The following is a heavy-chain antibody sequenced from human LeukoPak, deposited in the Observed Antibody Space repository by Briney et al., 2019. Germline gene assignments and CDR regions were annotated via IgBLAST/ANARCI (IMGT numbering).Heavy chain of an antibody. CDR1: AFTFSSYW. V-gene: IGHV3-7*03. Sequence: GGSLRLSCAASAFTFSSYWMSWVRQAPGNGLEWVANIDQDGSDKYYVESMKGRITISRDTAKNSLYLQMNSLRAEDTAVYYCARDYYSYSRGSWAFDIWGQGTMVTVSS. D-gene: IGHD3-22*01. CDR3: ARDYYSYSRGSWAFDI. J-gene: IGHJ3*02. CDR2: IDQDGSDK.